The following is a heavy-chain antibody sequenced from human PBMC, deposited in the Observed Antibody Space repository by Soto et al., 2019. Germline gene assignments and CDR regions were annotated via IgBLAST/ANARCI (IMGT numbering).Heavy chain of an antibody. CDR2: ISAYNGNT. J-gene: IGHJ6*02. D-gene: IGHD2-15*01. Sequence: ASVKVSCKASGYSFASYGISWGRQAPGQGLEWMGWISAYNGNTKNAQKLQGRVTMTTDTSTSTAYMELRSLRSDDTAVYYCARGRYCSGGSCYSTDYYYGMDVWGQ. CDR3: ARGRYCSGGSCYSTDYYYGMDV. CDR1: GYSFASYG. V-gene: IGHV1-18*01.